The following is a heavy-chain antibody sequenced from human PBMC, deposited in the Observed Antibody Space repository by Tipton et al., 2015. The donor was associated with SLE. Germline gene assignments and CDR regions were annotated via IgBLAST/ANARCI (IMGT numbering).Heavy chain of an antibody. CDR1: GFTFSSYA. CDR2: ISYDGSNK. J-gene: IGHJ6*02. V-gene: IGHV3-30*04. Sequence: QVQLVQSGGGVVQPGRSLRLSCAASGFTFSSYAMHCVRQAPGKGLEWVAVISYDGSNKYYADSVKGRFTISRDNSKNTLYLQMNSLRAEDTAVYYCARDQEGIAAHPGMDVWGQGTTVTVSS. CDR3: ARDQEGIAAHPGMDV. D-gene: IGHD6-13*01.